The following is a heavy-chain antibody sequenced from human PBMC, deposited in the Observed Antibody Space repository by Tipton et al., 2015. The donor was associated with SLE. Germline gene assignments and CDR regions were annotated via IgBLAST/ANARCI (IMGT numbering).Heavy chain of an antibody. CDR3: ARAASPDYDYGMDV. V-gene: IGHV4-39*07. D-gene: IGHD3-22*01. J-gene: IGHJ6*02. CDR2: IFYRGVT. Sequence: TLSLTCTVSGDSITNGNYYWGWIRQPPWQGLEWIGSIFYRGVTYYNPSLESRLTVSVDTSKNQFSLKLSSVTAADTAVYYCARAASPDYDYGMDVWGQGTTVTVSS. CDR1: GDSITNGNYY.